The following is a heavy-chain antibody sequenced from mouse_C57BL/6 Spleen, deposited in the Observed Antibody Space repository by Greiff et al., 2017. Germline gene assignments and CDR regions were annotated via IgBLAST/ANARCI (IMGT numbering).Heavy chain of an antibody. CDR1: GFTFTDYY. V-gene: IGHV7-3*01. CDR3: ARYTRLGDAMDY. Sequence: EVQRVESGGGLVQPGGSLSLSCAASGFTFTDYYMSWVRQPPGKALEWLGFIRNKANGYTTEYSASVKGRFTISRDNSQSILYLPMNALRAEDSATYYCARYTRLGDAMDYWGQGTSVTVSS. CDR2: IRNKANGYTT. D-gene: IGHD2-4*01. J-gene: IGHJ4*01.